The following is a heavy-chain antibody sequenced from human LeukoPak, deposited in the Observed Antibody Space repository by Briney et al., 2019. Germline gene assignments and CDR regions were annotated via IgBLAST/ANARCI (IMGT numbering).Heavy chain of an antibody. Sequence: GGSLRLSCAASRFTFSSYGMHWVRQAPGKGLEWVAYIQYDGSNEQYADSVKGRFTISRDNSKNTLYLQMNSLRAEDTAVYYCAKPQSHIVVVVAAITPEYWGQGTLVTVSS. CDR2: IQYDGSNE. D-gene: IGHD2-15*01. J-gene: IGHJ4*02. CDR1: RFTFSSYG. CDR3: AKPQSHIVVVVAAITPEY. V-gene: IGHV3-30*02.